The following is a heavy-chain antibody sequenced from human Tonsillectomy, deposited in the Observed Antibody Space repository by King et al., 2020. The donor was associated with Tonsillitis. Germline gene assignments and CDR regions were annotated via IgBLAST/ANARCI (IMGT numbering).Heavy chain of an antibody. CDR1: GFSLSTSGVG. CDR3: AHSVTYYDFWSGYYFAFDI. V-gene: IGHV2-5*01. D-gene: IGHD3-3*01. J-gene: IGHJ3*02. Sequence: TLKESGPTLVKPTQTLTLTCTFSGFSLSTSGVGVGWIRQPPGKALEWLALIYWIDDKRYSPSLKSRLTITKDTSKNQVVLTMTNMDPVDTATHYCAHSVTYYDFWSGYYFAFDIWGQGTMVTVSS. CDR2: IYWIDDK.